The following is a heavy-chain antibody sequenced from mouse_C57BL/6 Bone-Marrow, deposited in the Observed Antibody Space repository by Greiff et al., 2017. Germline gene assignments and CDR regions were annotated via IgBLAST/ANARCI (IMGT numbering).Heavy chain of an antibody. V-gene: IGHV5-6*01. J-gene: IGHJ3*01. CDR3: ARHAGFAY. CDR1: GFTFSSYG. Sequence: EVQLKESGGDLVKPGGSLKLSCAASGFTFSSYGMSWVRQTPDKRLEWVATISSGGSYTYYPDSVKGRFTISRDNAKNTLYLQMSSLKSEDTAMYYCARHAGFAYWGQGTLVTVSA. CDR2: ISSGGSYT.